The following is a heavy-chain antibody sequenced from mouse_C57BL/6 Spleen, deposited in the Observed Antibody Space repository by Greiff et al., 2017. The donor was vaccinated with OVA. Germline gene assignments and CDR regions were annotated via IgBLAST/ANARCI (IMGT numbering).Heavy chain of an antibody. V-gene: IGHV5-17*01. CDR3: ARGTGNYFDY. D-gene: IGHD4-1*01. J-gene: IGHJ2*01. CDR1: GFTFSDYG. Sequence: DVHLVESGGGLVKPGGSLKLSCAASGFTFSDYGMHWVRQAPEKGLEWVAYISSGSSTIYYADTVKGRFTISRDNAKNTLFLQMTSLRSEDTAMYYCARGTGNYFDYWGQGTTLTVSS. CDR2: ISSGSSTI.